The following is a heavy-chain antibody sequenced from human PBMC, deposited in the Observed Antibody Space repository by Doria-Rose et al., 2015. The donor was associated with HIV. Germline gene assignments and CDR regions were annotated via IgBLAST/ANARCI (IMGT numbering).Heavy chain of an antibody. Sequence: DGGTTEYAAPVKGRFSISRDDSKNTLSLQMNILKTEDTAVYYCTTDRFFPSWGQGTMVTVSS. V-gene: IGHV3-15*01. CDR2: DGGTT. J-gene: IGHJ3*01. D-gene: IGHD3-16*01. CDR3: TTDRFFPS.